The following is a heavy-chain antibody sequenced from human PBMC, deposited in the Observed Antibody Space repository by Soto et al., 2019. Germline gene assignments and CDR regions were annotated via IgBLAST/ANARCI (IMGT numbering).Heavy chain of an antibody. J-gene: IGHJ4*02. V-gene: IGHV1-8*01. Sequence: ASVKVSCKASGGTFSTYVFNWVRQAPGQGLEWMGWLNPKSGMTGSAQKFQGRVTMTRDSSISTVYMELSSLRSEDTAVYYCAKDPRIGIAVAGVFDYWGQGTLVTVSS. CDR3: AKDPRIGIAVAGVFDY. D-gene: IGHD6-19*01. CDR2: LNPKSGMT. CDR1: GGTFSTYV.